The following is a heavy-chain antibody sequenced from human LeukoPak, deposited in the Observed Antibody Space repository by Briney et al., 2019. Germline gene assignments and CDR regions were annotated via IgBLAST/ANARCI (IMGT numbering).Heavy chain of an antibody. J-gene: IGHJ4*02. V-gene: IGHV4-61*02. CDR1: GGSISSGSYY. CDR3: ARGEGSYGQTANFDY. D-gene: IGHD3-16*01. CDR2: IYTSGST. Sequence: PSETLSLTCIVSGGSISSGSYYWSWIRQPAGKGLEWIGRIYTSGSTNYNPSLKSRVTISVDTSKNQFSLKLSSVTAADTAVYYCARGEGSYGQTANFDYWGQGTLVTVSS.